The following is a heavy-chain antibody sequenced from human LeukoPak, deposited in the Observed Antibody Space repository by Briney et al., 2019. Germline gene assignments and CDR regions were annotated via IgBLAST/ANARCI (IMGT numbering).Heavy chain of an antibody. CDR3: VRVWTVGPTISFDP. CDR2: ISGSGSVR. CDR1: GFIFSDYY. J-gene: IGHJ5*02. D-gene: IGHD1-26*01. V-gene: IGHV3-11*04. Sequence: TGGSLRLSCAASGFIFSDYYMSWIRQAPGKGLEWLSYISGSGSVRYYADSVKGRFTISRDNAKNSLDLQMNSLRVEDTALYYCVRVWTVGPTISFDPWGQGTLVTVSS.